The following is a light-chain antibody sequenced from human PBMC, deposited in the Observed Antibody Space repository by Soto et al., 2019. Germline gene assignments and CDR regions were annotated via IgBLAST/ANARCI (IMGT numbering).Light chain of an antibody. CDR3: QQYYSYSIT. V-gene: IGKV1-5*01. J-gene: IGKJ5*01. CDR2: DAS. CDR1: QSISGS. Sequence: DIQITQSPSSLSSSVIERFTITCRASQSISGSLNWYQQKPGKAPKLLIYDASSLESGVPSRFSGSGSGTEFTLTINSLQADDFATYYCQQYYSYSITFGQGTRLEIK.